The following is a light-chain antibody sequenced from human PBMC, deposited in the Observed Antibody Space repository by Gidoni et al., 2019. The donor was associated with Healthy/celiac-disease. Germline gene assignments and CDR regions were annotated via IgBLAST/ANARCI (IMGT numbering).Light chain of an antibody. CDR3: QQRSNWPRRWT. CDR1: QSVSSY. Sequence: EIVLPQSPATLSLSPGERATLSCRASQSVSSYFAWYQQKPGQAPRLLIYDASNTATGIPARFSGSGSGTDFTLTISSLEPEDFAVYYCQQRSNWPRRWTFGQGTKVEIK. CDR2: DAS. V-gene: IGKV3-11*01. J-gene: IGKJ1*01.